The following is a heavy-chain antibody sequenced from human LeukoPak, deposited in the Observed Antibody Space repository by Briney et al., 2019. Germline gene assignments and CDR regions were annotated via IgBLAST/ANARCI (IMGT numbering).Heavy chain of an antibody. CDR2: IYYTGST. J-gene: IGHJ5*02. D-gene: IGHD2-15*01. CDR1: GGSISSGGYY. V-gene: IGHV4-61*08. CDR3: ARTGYCSGGSCYGGWFDP. Sequence: SETLSLTCTVSGGSISSGGYYWSWIRQHPGKGLEWIAYIYYTGSTKYNPSLKSRVTISVDTSKNQFSLKVNSVTDADTAVYYCARTGYCSGGSCYGGWFDPWGQGTLVSVSS.